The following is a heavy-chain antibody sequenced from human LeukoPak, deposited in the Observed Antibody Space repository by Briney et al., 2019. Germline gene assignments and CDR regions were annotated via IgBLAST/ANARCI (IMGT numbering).Heavy chain of an antibody. CDR3: ARDQRIRGYYDSSGYNLGFDY. Sequence: ASVKVSCKASGYTFTGYYTHWVRQAPGQGLEWMGRINPNSGGTNYAQKFQGRVTMTRDTSISTAYMELSRLRSDDTAVYYCARDQRIRGYYDSSGYNLGFDYWGQGTLVTVSS. D-gene: IGHD3-22*01. CDR2: INPNSGGT. V-gene: IGHV1-2*06. CDR1: GYTFTGYY. J-gene: IGHJ4*02.